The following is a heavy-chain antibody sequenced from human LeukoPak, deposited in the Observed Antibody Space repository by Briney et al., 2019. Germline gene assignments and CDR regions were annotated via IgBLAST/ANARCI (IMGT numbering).Heavy chain of an antibody. CDR1: GFTFADHA. Sequence: GTSLRLSCVASGFTFADHAMHWVRRAPGQGLEWVTGINWNNDGIVYAASVKGRFTVSRDNAKNTLYLQMNGLRPEDTAFYYCERDNYNFLVYTSPNWGRGPLAPVSS. CDR2: INWNNDGI. D-gene: IGHD1-1*01. V-gene: IGHV3-9*01. CDR3: ERDNYNFLVYTSPN. J-gene: IGHJ1*01.